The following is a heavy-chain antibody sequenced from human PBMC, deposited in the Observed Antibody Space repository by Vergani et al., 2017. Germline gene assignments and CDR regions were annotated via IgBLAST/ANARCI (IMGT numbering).Heavy chain of an antibody. Sequence: EVKLLESGGKWVQPGGSLKVSCAASGFVFNSYPMTGVRQAPGKGLEWVSTISRNSSNTYNADSVKGRFTISRDDSKNMLYLQMTSLRVVATAVYYCAEVGGRGSSSLYYYMDVWGKGTTVTDSS. D-gene: IGHD1-26*01. CDR3: AEVGGRGSSSLYYYMDV. CDR1: GFVFNSYP. CDR2: ISRNSSNT. J-gene: IGHJ6*03. V-gene: IGHV3-23*01.